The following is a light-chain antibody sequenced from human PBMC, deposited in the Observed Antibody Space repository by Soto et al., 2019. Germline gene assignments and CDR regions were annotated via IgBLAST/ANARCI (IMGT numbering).Light chain of an antibody. V-gene: IGLV2-14*02. CDR3: SSYTGSTTLHYV. CDR1: SSDVGSYNL. CDR2: EGS. Sequence: QSVLTQPASVSGSPGQSITISCTGTSSDVGSYNLVSWYQQHPGKAPKLMIYEGSKRPSGVSNRFSGSKSGNTASLTISGLQAEDEADYYCSSYTGSTTLHYVFGTGTKVTVL. J-gene: IGLJ1*01.